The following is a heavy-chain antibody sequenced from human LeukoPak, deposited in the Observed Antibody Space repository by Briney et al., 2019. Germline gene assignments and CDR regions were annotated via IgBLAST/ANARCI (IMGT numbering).Heavy chain of an antibody. D-gene: IGHD6-13*01. J-gene: IGHJ4*01. CDR3: ARETPPRIGAPAGVLFPD. Sequence: ASVKVSCKASGYTFTAYYIHWVRQAPGLGLEWMGWINPNSGVTKSAQRFQGRVTMTSDTSITTAYMELSRLRSDDTAVYYCARETPPRIGAPAGVLFPDWGHGTLVTVSS. V-gene: IGHV1-2*02. CDR2: INPNSGVT. CDR1: GYTFTAYY.